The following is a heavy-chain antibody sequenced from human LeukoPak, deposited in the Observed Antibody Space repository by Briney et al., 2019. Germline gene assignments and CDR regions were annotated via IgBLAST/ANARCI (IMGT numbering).Heavy chain of an antibody. Sequence: PSETLSLTCTVSGGSISSYYWSWIRQPAGKGLEWIGRIYTSGSTNYNPSLKSRVTMSVDTSKNQFSLKLSSVTAADTAVYYCARERRYYDILTGYYYRVWFDPWGQGTLVTVSS. D-gene: IGHD3-9*01. CDR3: ARERRYYDILTGYYYRVWFDP. CDR1: GGSISSYY. V-gene: IGHV4-4*07. CDR2: IYTSGST. J-gene: IGHJ5*02.